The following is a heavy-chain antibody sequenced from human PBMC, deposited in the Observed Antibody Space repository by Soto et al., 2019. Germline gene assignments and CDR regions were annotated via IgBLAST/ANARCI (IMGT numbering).Heavy chain of an antibody. CDR1: GFTFDDYA. CDR3: AKALKEGYSSSWYGMDV. Sequence: PGGSLRLSCAASGFTFDDYAMHWVRQAPGKGLKWVSLISWDGGSTYYADSVKGRFTISRDNSKNSLYLQMNSLRAEDTALYYCAKALKEGYSSSWYGMDVWGQGTTVTVSS. D-gene: IGHD6-13*01. CDR2: ISWDGGST. J-gene: IGHJ6*02. V-gene: IGHV3-43D*04.